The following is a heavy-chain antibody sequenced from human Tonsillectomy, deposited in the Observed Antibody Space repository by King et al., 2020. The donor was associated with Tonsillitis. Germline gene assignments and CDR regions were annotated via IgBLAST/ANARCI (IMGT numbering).Heavy chain of an antibody. V-gene: IGHV3-23*04. CDR1: GFTFRSYA. Sequence: VQLVESGGGLVQPGGPLRLSCAASGFTFRSYALCWVRQSPGKGLQWVSAISGSGYKTYYIDSVKGRFTISRDNSKNTVSLQMNSLRAEDTGVYYCVREMLTGSCADYWGQGTLVTVSS. D-gene: IGHD2-15*01. CDR2: ISGSGYKT. J-gene: IGHJ4*02. CDR3: VREMLTGSCADY.